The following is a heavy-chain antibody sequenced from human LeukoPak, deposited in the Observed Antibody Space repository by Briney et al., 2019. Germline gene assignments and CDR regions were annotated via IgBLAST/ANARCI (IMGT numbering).Heavy chain of an antibody. D-gene: IGHD3-3*01. J-gene: IGHJ3*02. Sequence: SETLSLTCTVSGGSISSCSYYWSWIRQPAGKGLERIGRTYTSGSTNYNPSLKSRVTISVDTSKNQFSLKLSSVTAADTAVYYCARVFDFWSGYPVDAFDIWGQGTMVTVSS. CDR2: TYTSGST. V-gene: IGHV4-61*02. CDR3: ARVFDFWSGYPVDAFDI. CDR1: GGSISSCSYY.